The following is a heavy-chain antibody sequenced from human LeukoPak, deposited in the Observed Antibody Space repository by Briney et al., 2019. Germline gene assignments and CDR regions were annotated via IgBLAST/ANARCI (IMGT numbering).Heavy chain of an antibody. D-gene: IGHD3-22*01. CDR1: GGSISSGDYY. V-gene: IGHV4-30-4*01. J-gene: IGHJ5*02. CDR3: ARPYYYDSRIDP. Sequence: PSGTLSLTCTVSGGSISSGDYYWSWICQPPGKGLEWIGYTYYSGSTYYNPSLKNRVSISVDTSKNQFSLNLSSVTAANTAVYYCARPYYYDSRIDPWGQGTLVTVSS. CDR2: TYYSGST.